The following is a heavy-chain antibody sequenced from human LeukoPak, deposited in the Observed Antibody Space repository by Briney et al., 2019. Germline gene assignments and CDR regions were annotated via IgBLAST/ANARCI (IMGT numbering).Heavy chain of an antibody. CDR1: GFTFSSYG. Sequence: PGRSLRLSCAASGFTFSSYGMHWVRQAPGKGLEWVAVISYDGSNKYYADSVKGRFTISRDNSKNTLYLQMNSLRAEDTAVYYCAKGGIAVAGTWFDPWGQGTLVTVSS. CDR3: AKGGIAVAGTWFDP. CDR2: ISYDGSNK. D-gene: IGHD6-19*01. J-gene: IGHJ5*02. V-gene: IGHV3-30*18.